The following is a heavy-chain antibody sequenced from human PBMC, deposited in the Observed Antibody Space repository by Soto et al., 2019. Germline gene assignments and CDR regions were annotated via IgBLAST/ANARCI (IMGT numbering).Heavy chain of an antibody. D-gene: IGHD4-17*01. CDR1: GLTFSTYT. J-gene: IGHJ4*02. CDR2: VLQTGSST. Sequence: GGSLRISCAACGLTFSTYTMSWVRQAPGKGLEWVSAVLQTGSSTYYADSVKGRFTVSRDNSKNTLYLQMNNLRAEDTAVYYCAKDFTPDGYWDFDYWGQGTLVTVSS. V-gene: IGHV3-23*01. CDR3: AKDFTPDGYWDFDY.